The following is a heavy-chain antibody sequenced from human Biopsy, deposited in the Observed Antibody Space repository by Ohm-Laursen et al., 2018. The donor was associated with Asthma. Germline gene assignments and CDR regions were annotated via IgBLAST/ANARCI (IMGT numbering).Heavy chain of an antibody. D-gene: IGHD3-16*01. Sequence: GTLSLTWTVYGGYLTGHYWSWIRQPPGKGLEWIGLSSYSGFRKYNPSLKSRVTISVDTSKNQLSLNLTSVIAADTAVYYCARDQGDSKFDYWGQGILVTVSS. V-gene: IGHV4-59*11. CDR2: SSYSGFR. J-gene: IGHJ4*02. CDR1: GGYLTGHY. CDR3: ARDQGDSKFDY.